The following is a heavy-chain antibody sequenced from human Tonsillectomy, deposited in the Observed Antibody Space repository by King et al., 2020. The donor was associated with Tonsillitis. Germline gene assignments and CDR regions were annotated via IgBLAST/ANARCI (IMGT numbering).Heavy chain of an antibody. CDR3: ARVDFSLYYYYMDV. J-gene: IGHJ6*03. CDR1: GFSFSTYA. V-gene: IGHV3-48*03. Sequence: VQLVESGGGLVQPGGSLRLSCAASGFSFSTYAMNWVRQAPGKGLEWGSYISTSGSTIYYVDSVKGRFTISRDNAKNSLYLQMNSLRAEDTAVYYCARVDFSLYYYYMDVWGKGTTVTVSS. CDR2: ISTSGSTI. D-gene: IGHD3-3*01.